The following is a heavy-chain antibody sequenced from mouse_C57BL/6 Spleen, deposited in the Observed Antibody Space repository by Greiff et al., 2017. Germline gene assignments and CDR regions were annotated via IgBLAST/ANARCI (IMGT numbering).Heavy chain of an antibody. V-gene: IGHV5-4*01. J-gene: IGHJ4*01. CDR3: ARDKTTVVDYYAMDY. D-gene: IGHD1-1*01. Sequence: EVKLVESGGGLVKPGGSLKLSCAASGFTFSSYAMSWVRQTPEKRLEWVATISDGGSYTYYPDNVKGRFTISRDNAKNNLYLQMSHLKSEDTAMYYCARDKTTVVDYYAMDYWGQGTSVTVSS. CDR2: ISDGGSYT. CDR1: GFTFSSYA.